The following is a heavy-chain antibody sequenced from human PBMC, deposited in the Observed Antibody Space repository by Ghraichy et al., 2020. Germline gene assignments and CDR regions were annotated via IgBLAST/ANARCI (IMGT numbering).Heavy chain of an antibody. J-gene: IGHJ4*02. V-gene: IGHV3-30*02. D-gene: IGHD7-27*01. CDR3: ASFPSSGVDY. CDR1: GFTFSNYG. Sequence: GGSLRLSCAVSGFTFSNYGMHWVRQAPGKGLEWVVYIQSDGDNKYYADSVKGRFTTYRDNSKNTVYLQMNSLRDDDTAVYYCASFPSSGVDYWGQGTLVTVSS. CDR2: IQSDGDNK.